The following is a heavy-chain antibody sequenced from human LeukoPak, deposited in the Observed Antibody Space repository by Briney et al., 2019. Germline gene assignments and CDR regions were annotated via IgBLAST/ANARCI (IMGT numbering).Heavy chain of an antibody. D-gene: IGHD1-26*01. CDR1: GYTFTGYY. CDR3: ARETDSGSYYFDY. Sequence: GASVKVSCKASGYTFTGYYMHWVRQAPGQGLEWMGWINPNSGGTNYAQKFQGRVTMTRDTPISTAYMELSRLRSDDTAVYYCARETDSGSYYFDYWGQGTLVTVSS. V-gene: IGHV1-2*02. J-gene: IGHJ4*02. CDR2: INPNSGGT.